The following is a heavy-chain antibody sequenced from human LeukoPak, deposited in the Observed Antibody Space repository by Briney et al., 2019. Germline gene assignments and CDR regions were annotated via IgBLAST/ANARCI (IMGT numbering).Heavy chain of an antibody. CDR2: IHNSGRT. D-gene: IGHD5-12*01. J-gene: IGHJ4*02. V-gene: IGHV4-4*08. CDR3: ARVYSGYEMIDY. CDR1: GGSVSSYY. Sequence: SETLSLTCSVSGGSVSSYYWSWIRQSPGKGLEWIGYIHNSGRTNYNPSLKSRVTGFVDTSKNQVSLRLSSVTAADTAVYYCARVYSGYEMIDYWGQGTLVTVSS.